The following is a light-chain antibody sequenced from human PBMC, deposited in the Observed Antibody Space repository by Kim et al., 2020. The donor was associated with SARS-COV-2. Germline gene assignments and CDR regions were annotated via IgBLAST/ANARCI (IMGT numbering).Light chain of an antibody. CDR2: DVS. Sequence: QSALTQPRSVSGSPGQSVTISCTGTSSDAGTYKYVSWYQQHPGKAPKLIIYDVSKRPSGVPDRFSGSKSGNTASLTISGLQAEDEADYYCCSYAGSYSYVFGTGTKVTVL. V-gene: IGLV2-11*01. CDR1: SSDAGTYKY. J-gene: IGLJ1*01. CDR3: CSYAGSYSYV.